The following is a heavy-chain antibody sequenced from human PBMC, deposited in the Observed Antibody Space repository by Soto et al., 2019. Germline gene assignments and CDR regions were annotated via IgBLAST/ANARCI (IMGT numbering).Heavy chain of an antibody. V-gene: IGHV3-48*02. D-gene: IGHD7-27*01. CDR2: ISISSGTI. Sequence: GGSLRLSCAASGFSLSGYSMNWVRQAPGKGLEWISFISISSGTIHYADSVKGRFTVSRDNARNSLFLQMNSLRDEDTAVYYCVRGVELATIWGYWGQGTQVTVSS. CDR1: GFSLSGYS. J-gene: IGHJ4*02. CDR3: VRGVELATIWGY.